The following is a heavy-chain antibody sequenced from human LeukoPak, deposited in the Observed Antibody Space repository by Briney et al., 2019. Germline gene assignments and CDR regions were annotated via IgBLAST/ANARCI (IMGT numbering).Heavy chain of an antibody. Sequence: PGGCLRLSWAASGFTFGSYAMSWVRQAPGKGLEGVSAISGSGGSTYYADSVKGRFTISRDNSKNTLYLQMNSLRAEDTAVYYCAGITGTTPVWFDPWGQGTLVTVSS. J-gene: IGHJ5*02. D-gene: IGHD1-14*01. CDR3: AGITGTTPVWFDP. CDR1: GFTFGSYA. V-gene: IGHV3-23*01. CDR2: ISGSGGST.